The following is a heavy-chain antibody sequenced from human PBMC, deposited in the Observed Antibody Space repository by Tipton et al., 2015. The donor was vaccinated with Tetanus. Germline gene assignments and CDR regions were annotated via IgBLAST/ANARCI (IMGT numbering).Heavy chain of an antibody. J-gene: IGHJ5*02. Sequence: TLSLTCTVSRGSISSDIYNWGWIRQPPGRGLQWIGNINYYGTTYYSPSLESRVTMSVNPPKNQFSLNLTAVTAADTAFYYCARQSCSGGSCRFDPWGQGTLVTVSS. D-gene: IGHD2-15*01. CDR1: RGSISSDIYN. CDR2: INYYGTT. V-gene: IGHV4-39*01. CDR3: ARQSCSGGSCRFDP.